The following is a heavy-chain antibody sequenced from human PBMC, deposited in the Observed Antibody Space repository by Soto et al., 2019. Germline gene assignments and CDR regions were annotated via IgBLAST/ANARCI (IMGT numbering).Heavy chain of an antibody. D-gene: IGHD6-19*01. CDR1: GGTFSSYT. CDR3: ARSAVAGKKNYYFDY. CDR2: IIPILGIA. V-gene: IGHV1-69*02. J-gene: IGHJ4*02. Sequence: ASVKVSCKASGGTFSSYTISWVRQAPGQGLEWMGRIIPILGIANYAQKFQGRVTITADKSTSTAYMGLSSPRSEDTAVYYCARSAVAGKKNYYFDYWGQGTLVTVSS.